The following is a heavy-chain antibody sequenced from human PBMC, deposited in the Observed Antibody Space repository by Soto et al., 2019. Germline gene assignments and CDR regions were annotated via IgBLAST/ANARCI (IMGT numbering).Heavy chain of an antibody. D-gene: IGHD3-10*01. CDR3: AKDRPRQVHYGSGSYLPKSGHFDY. Sequence: QLLQSGAEVKKPGASVKVSCKASGYTFTNYGISWVRQAPGQGLEWMGWISASSGNTNYAQRLQDRVTMTTDTSTSTAYMELRSLRSDDTAVYYCAKDRPRQVHYGSGSYLPKSGHFDYWGQGTLVTVSS. CDR2: ISASSGNT. J-gene: IGHJ4*02. V-gene: IGHV1-18*01. CDR1: GYTFTNYG.